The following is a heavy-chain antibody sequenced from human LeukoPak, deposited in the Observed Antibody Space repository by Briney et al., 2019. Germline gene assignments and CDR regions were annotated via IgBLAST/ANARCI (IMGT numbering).Heavy chain of an antibody. Sequence: PGGSLRLSCTASGFTFSSYWMSWVRQAPGKGLEWVANIKQDGSEKDYVDSVKGRFTISRDNAKNSLYLQMNSLRAEDTAVYYRTSTLLATFDYWGQGTLVTVSS. D-gene: IGHD1-1*01. CDR2: IKQDGSEK. V-gene: IGHV3-7*03. CDR1: GFTFSSYW. CDR3: TSTLLATFDY. J-gene: IGHJ4*02.